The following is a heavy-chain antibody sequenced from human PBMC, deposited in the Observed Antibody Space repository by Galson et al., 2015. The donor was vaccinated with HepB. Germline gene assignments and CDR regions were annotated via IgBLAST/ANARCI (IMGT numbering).Heavy chain of an antibody. J-gene: IGHJ4*02. CDR1: GDSVSGNSAA. CDR2: TYYSSKWYH. CDR3: ARGDSGFDS. D-gene: IGHD1-26*01. V-gene: IGHV6-1*01. Sequence: CAISGDSVSGNSAAWNWIRQSPSRGLEWLGRTYYSSKWYHDYAVSVESRITINSDTSKNQFSLQLNSVTPEDTAVYYCARGDSGFDSWGQGTLVTVPS.